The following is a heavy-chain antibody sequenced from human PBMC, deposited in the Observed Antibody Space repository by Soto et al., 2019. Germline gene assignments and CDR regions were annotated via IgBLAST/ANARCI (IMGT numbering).Heavy chain of an antibody. CDR1: GCSIISCYYY. CDR3: ARDTRGYSYGYPDPYSSYGMDV. Sequence: TLSLTCTFSGCSIISCYYYWSWIRQPPGKGLEWTGYIYYSGSTYYNPSLKSRVTISVDTSKNQFSLKLSSVTAADTAVYYCARDTRGYSYGYPDPYSSYGMDVWGQGTTVTVSS. J-gene: IGHJ6*02. V-gene: IGHV4-30-4*01. CDR2: IYYSGST. D-gene: IGHD5-18*01.